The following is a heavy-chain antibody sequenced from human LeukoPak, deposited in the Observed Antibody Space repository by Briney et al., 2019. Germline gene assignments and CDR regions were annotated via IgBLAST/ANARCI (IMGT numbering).Heavy chain of an antibody. CDR3: ARRYSSGWYFDY. D-gene: IGHD6-19*01. CDR2: IYTSGST. J-gene: IGHJ4*02. Sequence: PSETLSLTCTVSGGSISSYYWSWIRQPPGKGLEWIGYIYTSGSTNYNPSLKSRVTISVATSKNQFSLKLSSVTAADTAVYYCARRYSSGWYFDYWGQGTLVTVSS. CDR1: GGSISSYY. V-gene: IGHV4-4*09.